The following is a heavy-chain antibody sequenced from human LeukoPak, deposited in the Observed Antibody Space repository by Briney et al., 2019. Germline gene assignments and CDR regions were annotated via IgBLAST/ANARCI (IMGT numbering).Heavy chain of an antibody. J-gene: IGHJ5*02. CDR2: MNPNSGNT. CDR3: ARGGIAAEIEFDP. D-gene: IGHD6-13*01. Sequence: ASVKVSCKASGGTFSSYAINWVRQATGQGLEWMGWMNPNSGNTGYAQKFQGRVTMTRNTSISTAYMELSSLRSEDTAVYYCARGGIAAEIEFDPWGQGTLVTVSS. CDR1: GGTFSSYA. V-gene: IGHV1-8*02.